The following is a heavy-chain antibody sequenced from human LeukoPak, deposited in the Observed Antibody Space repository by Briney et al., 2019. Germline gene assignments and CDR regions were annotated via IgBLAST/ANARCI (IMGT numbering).Heavy chain of an antibody. Sequence: QPGGSLRLSCAASGFTFSSYAMSWVRQAPGKGLEWVAVISYDGSNKYYAASVKGRSTISRDNSKNTLYLQMNSLRPEDTAVYSCARGPYHDFWNSYRQFYTYYSMDVWGKGTTVTVSS. CDR1: GFTFSSYA. J-gene: IGHJ6*03. CDR3: ARGPYHDFWNSYRQFYTYYSMDV. D-gene: IGHD3-3*01. V-gene: IGHV3-30*04. CDR2: ISYDGSNK.